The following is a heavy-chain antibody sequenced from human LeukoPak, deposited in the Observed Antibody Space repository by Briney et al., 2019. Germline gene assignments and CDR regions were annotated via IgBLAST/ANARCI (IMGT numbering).Heavy chain of an antibody. V-gene: IGHV3-66*04. CDR2: IYPNGNT. J-gene: IGHJ4*02. CDR1: GFNFTNAW. CDR3: ARRGHGYGSPFDY. D-gene: IGHD5-18*01. Sequence: GGSLRLSCAASGFNFTNAWMNWVRQAPGKGLEWVSMIYPNGNTFYTDSVKGRFTISRDNSKNTLDLQMSSLRAEDTAVYYCARRGHGYGSPFDYWGQGTLVTVSS.